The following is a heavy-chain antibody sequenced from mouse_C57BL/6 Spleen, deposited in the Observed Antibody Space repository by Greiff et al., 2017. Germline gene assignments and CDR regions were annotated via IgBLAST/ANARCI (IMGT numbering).Heavy chain of an antibody. CDR1: GFTFNTYA. CDR2: IRSKSSNYAT. V-gene: IGHV10-3*01. D-gene: IGHD4-1*01. Sequence: EVHLVESGGGLVQPKGSLKLSCAASGFTFNTYAMHWVRQAPGKGLEWVARIRSKSSNYATYYADSVKDRFTISRDDSQSMLYLQMNNLKTEDTAMYYCVRMGVSLGRDYAMDYWGQGTSVTVSS. J-gene: IGHJ4*01. CDR3: VRMGVSLGRDYAMDY.